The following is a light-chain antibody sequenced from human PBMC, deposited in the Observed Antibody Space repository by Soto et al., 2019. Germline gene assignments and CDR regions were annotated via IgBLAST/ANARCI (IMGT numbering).Light chain of an antibody. J-gene: IGKJ1*01. CDR1: QGISTY. V-gene: IGKV1-39*01. CDR3: QHSTTWT. Sequence: DIPITHSPSSLSASVSYRVTITCRASQGISTYLNWYQQKPGKAPKLLIYAASSLQSGVPSRFSGSGSETDFTLTISSLQPEDFATYSCQHSTTWTFGQGTKV. CDR2: AAS.